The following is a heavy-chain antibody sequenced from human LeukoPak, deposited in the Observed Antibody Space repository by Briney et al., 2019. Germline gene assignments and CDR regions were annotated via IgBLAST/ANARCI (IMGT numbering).Heavy chain of an antibody. Sequence: ASVKVSCKASEYTFTGYYMHWVRQAPGQGLEWMGRINPNSGGTNYAQKFQGRVTMTRDTSISTAYMELSRLRSDDTAVYYCARDFVVVPAAMIQYNWFDPWGQGTLVTVSS. V-gene: IGHV1-2*06. CDR2: INPNSGGT. CDR1: EYTFTGYY. D-gene: IGHD2-2*01. J-gene: IGHJ5*02. CDR3: ARDFVVVPAAMIQYNWFDP.